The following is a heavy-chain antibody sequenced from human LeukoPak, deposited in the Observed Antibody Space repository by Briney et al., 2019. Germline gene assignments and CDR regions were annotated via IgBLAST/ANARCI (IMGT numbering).Heavy chain of an antibody. CDR1: GYTFTGYY. CDR2: INPNSGGT. J-gene: IGHJ4*02. V-gene: IGHV1-2*06. Sequence: ASLKVSCKASGYTFTGYYIHWVRHAPGQGVEWMGRINPNSGGTNYAQKFQGRVTMTSDTSINTAYMELSRLRSDDTAMYYCASLNCNNGVCYNFDYWGQGTLVTVSS. D-gene: IGHD2-8*01. CDR3: ASLNCNNGVCYNFDY.